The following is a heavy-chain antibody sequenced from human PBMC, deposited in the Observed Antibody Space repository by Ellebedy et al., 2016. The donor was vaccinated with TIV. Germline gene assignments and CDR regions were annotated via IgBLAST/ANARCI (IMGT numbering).Heavy chain of an antibody. V-gene: IGHV1-46*01. CDR2: INPSGGST. Sequence: ASVKVSXXASGYTFTSYYMHWVRQAPGQGLEWMGVINPSGGSTSYAQKFQGRVTMTRDTSTRTVYMELSSLRSEDTAVYYCARGNSMVRGVILRLSVENFQHWGQGTLVTVSS. CDR3: ARGNSMVRGVILRLSVENFQH. CDR1: GYTFTSYY. D-gene: IGHD3-10*01. J-gene: IGHJ1*01.